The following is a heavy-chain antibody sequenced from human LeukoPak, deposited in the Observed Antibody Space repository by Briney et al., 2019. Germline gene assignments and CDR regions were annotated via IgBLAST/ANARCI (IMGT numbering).Heavy chain of an antibody. CDR2: INHSGST. V-gene: IGHV4-34*01. Sequence: PSETLSLTCAVYGGSFRGYYWSWIRRPPGKGLEWIGEINHSGSTNYNPSLKSRVTISVDTSKNQFSLELSSVTAADTAVYYCARRYCSSTSCYRTYNWFDPWGQGTLVTVSS. D-gene: IGHD2-2*01. J-gene: IGHJ5*02. CDR1: GGSFRGYY. CDR3: ARRYCSSTSCYRTYNWFDP.